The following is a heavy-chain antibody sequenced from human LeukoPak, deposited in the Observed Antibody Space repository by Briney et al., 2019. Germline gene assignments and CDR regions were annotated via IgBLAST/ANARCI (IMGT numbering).Heavy chain of an antibody. CDR1: GGSISSHY. CDR3: ARDGGDCYYYYMDV. V-gene: IGHV4-59*11. D-gene: IGHD2-21*01. J-gene: IGHJ6*03. Sequence: SETLSLTCTVSGGSISSHYWSWIRQPPGKGLEWIGYIYYSGSTNYNPSLKSRVTISVDTSKNQFSLNLNSVTAADTAVYYCARDGGDCYYYYMDVWGKGTTVTVSS. CDR2: IYYSGST.